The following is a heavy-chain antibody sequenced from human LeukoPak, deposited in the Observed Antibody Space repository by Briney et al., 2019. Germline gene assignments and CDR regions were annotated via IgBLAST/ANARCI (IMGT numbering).Heavy chain of an antibody. CDR3: ARDLRFEDDY. D-gene: IGHD5/OR15-5a*01. CDR2: ISAYNGNT. V-gene: IGHV1-18*01. J-gene: IGHJ4*02. Sequence: ASVKVSCEASGYTFTSYGISWVRQAPGQGLEWMGWISAYNGNTNYAQKLQGRVTITTDTSTSTAYMELRSLGSGDTAVYYCARDLRFEDDYWGQGTLVTVSS. CDR1: GYTFTSYG.